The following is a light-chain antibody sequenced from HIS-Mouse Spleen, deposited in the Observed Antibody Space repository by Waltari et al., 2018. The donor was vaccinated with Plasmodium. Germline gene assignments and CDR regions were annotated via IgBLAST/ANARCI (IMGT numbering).Light chain of an antibody. J-gene: IGKJ2*01. Sequence: DIVLTPSPGTLSLSPGERATLPCRASQSVSSSYLAWYQQKPGQAPRLLIYGASSRATGIPDRFSGSGSGTDFTLTISRLEPEDFAVYYCQQYGSSPYTFGQGTKLEIK. CDR3: QQYGSSPYT. CDR2: GAS. V-gene: IGKV3-20*01. CDR1: QSVSSSY.